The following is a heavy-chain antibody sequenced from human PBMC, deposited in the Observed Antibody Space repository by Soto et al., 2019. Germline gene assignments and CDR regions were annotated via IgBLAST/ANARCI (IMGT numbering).Heavy chain of an antibody. D-gene: IGHD2-21*02. CDR2: IHHSGAI. CDR3: AREDDGGDSLDV. J-gene: IGHJ6*02. Sequence: QVQLVESGPGLVKPSQTLSLTCTVSGGSINSDYYHWTWIRQSPGKGLEWIGYIHHSGAILYNPSFKSRIAISVDTSKNQFSLLLSSVTDTDTAVYFCAREDDGGDSLDVWGQGTTVTVSS. CDR1: GGSINSDYYH. V-gene: IGHV4-30-4*08.